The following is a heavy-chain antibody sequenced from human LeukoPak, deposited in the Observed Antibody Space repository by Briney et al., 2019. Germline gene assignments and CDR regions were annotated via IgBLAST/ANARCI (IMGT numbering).Heavy chain of an antibody. CDR2: INSDGSST. D-gene: IGHD2/OR15-2a*01. CDR1: GFTFSTYW. V-gene: IGHV3-74*01. Sequence: GGSLRLSCAASGFTFSTYWMHWARQAPGKGLVWVSGINSDGSSTRYADSVKGRFTISRDNAKTTLYLQMNSLRAEDTAVYYCARDRLSHFDYWGQGTLVTVSS. J-gene: IGHJ4*02. CDR3: ARDRLSHFDY.